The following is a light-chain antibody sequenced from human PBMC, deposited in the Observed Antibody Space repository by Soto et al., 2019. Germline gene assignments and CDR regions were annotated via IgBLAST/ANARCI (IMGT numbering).Light chain of an antibody. J-gene: IGKJ4*01. CDR1: QRVSSSY. CDR3: QQYVSSPT. V-gene: IGKV3-20*01. Sequence: EIVLTQSPGTLSLSPGERATLSCRASQRVSSSYLAWYQQKPGQAPRLLIYGASSRATGIPDRFSGSGSGTDFTLTISRLEPEDVAVYYCQQYVSSPTFGGGTKGEIK. CDR2: GAS.